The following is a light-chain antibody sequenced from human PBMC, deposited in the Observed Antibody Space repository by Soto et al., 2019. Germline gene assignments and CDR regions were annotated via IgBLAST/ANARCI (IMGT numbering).Light chain of an antibody. CDR3: QQYGSSPPWT. J-gene: IGKJ1*01. Sequence: ESVLTQSPGPLSLSPGERATLSCRAIQSVSSSYLAWYQQKPGQAPRLLIYGASSRATGIPDRFSGSGSGTDFTLTISRLEPEDFAVYYCQQYGSSPPWTFGQGTKVDIK. V-gene: IGKV3-20*01. CDR2: GAS. CDR1: QSVSSSY.